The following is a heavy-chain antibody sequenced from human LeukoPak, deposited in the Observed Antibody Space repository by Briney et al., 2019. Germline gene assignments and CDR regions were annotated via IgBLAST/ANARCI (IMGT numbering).Heavy chain of an antibody. CDR3: ARREGAPWTWYFDY. CDR2: IDPGDSDT. CDR1: GYSFTSYW. D-gene: IGHD1-26*01. V-gene: IGHV5-51*01. Sequence: GESLKISCKGSGYSFTSYWIGWVRQMPGKGLEWMGIIDPGDSDTRYSPSFQGQVTISVDKSISTAYLQWTSLKASDTAMYYCARREGAPWTWYFDYWGQGTLVTVSS. J-gene: IGHJ4*02.